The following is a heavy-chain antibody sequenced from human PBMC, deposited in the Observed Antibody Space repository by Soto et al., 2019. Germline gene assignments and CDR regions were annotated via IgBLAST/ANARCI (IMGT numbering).Heavy chain of an antibody. CDR1: GYSFTSYW. CDR2: IYPGDSDT. V-gene: IGHV5-51*01. D-gene: IGHD3-10*01. Sequence: GESLKISSQGSGYSFTSYWIGWVRQMPGKGLEWMGIIYPGDSDTRYSPSFQGQVTISADKSISTAYLQWSSLKASDTAMYYCARIGITMVRGVIYPDAFDIWGQGTMVTVSS. J-gene: IGHJ3*02. CDR3: ARIGITMVRGVIYPDAFDI.